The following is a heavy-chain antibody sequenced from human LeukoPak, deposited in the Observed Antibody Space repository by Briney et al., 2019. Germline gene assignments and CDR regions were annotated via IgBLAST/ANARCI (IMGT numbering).Heavy chain of an antibody. V-gene: IGHV4-59*12. CDR1: GGSISSYY. CDR3: ARESMVIDY. J-gene: IGHJ4*02. CDR2: IYYSGST. D-gene: IGHD4/OR15-4a*01. Sequence: SETLSLTCTVSGGSISSYYWSWIRRPPGKGLEWIGYIYYSGSTNYSPSLKSRVTISVDTSKNQFSLKLSSVTAADTAVYYCARESMVIDYWGQGTLVTVSS.